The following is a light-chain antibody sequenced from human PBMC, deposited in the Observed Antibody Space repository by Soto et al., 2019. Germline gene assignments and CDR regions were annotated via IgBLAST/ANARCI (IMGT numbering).Light chain of an antibody. CDR3: MIWPSNAYV. J-gene: IGLJ1*01. CDR1: SDINVGSYN. V-gene: IGLV5-37*01. CDR2: YYSDSDK. Sequence: QPVLTQPPSSSASPGESARLTCTLPSDINVGSYNIYWYQQKPGSPPRYLQYYYSDSDKGQGSGVPSRFSGSKDASANTGISLISGLQSEDEADYYCMIWPSNAYVFGTGTKVTVL.